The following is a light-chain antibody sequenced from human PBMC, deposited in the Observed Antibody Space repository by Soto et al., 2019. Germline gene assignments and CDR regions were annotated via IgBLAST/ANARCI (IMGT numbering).Light chain of an antibody. CDR3: CSYAGSSTYL. J-gene: IGLJ1*01. CDR2: EGS. V-gene: IGLV2-23*01. CDR1: SSDVGSYNL. Sequence: QSVLTQPASVSGSPGQSITISCTGTSSDVGSYNLVSWYQQHPGKAPKLMIYEGSKRPSGVSNPSSGSKSGNTASLTISGYHAEDEADYYCCSYAGSSTYLCGPGTKVTVL.